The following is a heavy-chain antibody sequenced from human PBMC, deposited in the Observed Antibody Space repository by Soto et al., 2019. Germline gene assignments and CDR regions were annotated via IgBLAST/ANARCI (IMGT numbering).Heavy chain of an antibody. CDR2: IDHSGGT. CDR1: GGSFSGYY. V-gene: IGHV4-34*01. Sequence: QVQLQQWGAGLLKPSETLSLTCAVYGGSFSGYYWSWIRQPPGKGLEWIGEIDHSGGTDYNPSLRRRVTRSKDTSTIQFSLQPHSETSAVKLGDYCARGSPRSVRGVDQHEGMDVWGQGTKVTVSS. D-gene: IGHD3-10*01. CDR3: ARGSPRSVRGVDQHEGMDV. J-gene: IGHJ6*01.